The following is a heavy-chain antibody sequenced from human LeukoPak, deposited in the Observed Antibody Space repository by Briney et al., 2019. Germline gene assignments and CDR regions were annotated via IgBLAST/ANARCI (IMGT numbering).Heavy chain of an antibody. Sequence: ASVKVSCKAYGYTFTGYGISWVRQAPGKGLEWMGWISAYNGNRNYAQNLQGRATMTTDTSTNTAYMELRSLRSDDTAVYFCARGPKSDILTGYYRHWGQGTLVTVSS. CDR1: GYTFTGYG. J-gene: IGHJ4*02. V-gene: IGHV1-18*01. CDR2: ISAYNGNR. CDR3: ARGPKSDILTGYYRH. D-gene: IGHD3-9*01.